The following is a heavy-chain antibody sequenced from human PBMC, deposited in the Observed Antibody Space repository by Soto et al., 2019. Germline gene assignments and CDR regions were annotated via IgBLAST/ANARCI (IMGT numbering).Heavy chain of an antibody. J-gene: IGHJ5*02. Sequence: KTSETLSLTCTVSGDPLSYGGYYWTWIRQYPGKGLEWMGYIYHTGKTYYSPSLESRLTMSLDMSKNQFSLSLRFVTAADTAIYYCARDGSSTANWIDPWGQGTLVTVSS. V-gene: IGHV4-31*03. CDR1: GDPLSYGGYY. D-gene: IGHD2-2*01. CDR2: IYHTGKT. CDR3: ARDGSSTANWIDP.